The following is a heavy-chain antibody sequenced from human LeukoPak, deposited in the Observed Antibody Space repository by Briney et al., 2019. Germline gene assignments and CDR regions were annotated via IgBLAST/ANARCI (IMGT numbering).Heavy chain of an antibody. Sequence: GGSLRLSCAASGFTFSSYGMHWVRQARGKGLEWVAFIRYDGSNKYYADSVKGRFTISRDNSKNTLYLQMNSLRAEDTAVYYCAKDKLWSHYYFDYWGQGTLVTVSS. CDR2: IRYDGSNK. CDR3: AKDKLWSHYYFDY. V-gene: IGHV3-30*02. J-gene: IGHJ4*02. D-gene: IGHD5-18*01. CDR1: GFTFSSYG.